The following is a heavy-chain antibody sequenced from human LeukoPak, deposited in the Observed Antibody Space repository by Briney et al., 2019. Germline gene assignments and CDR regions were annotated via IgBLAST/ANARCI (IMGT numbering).Heavy chain of an antibody. CDR2: IYYSGST. V-gene: IGHV4-59*01. CDR1: GGSISSYY. J-gene: IGHJ3*02. CDR3: ARVGAAARAFDI. Sequence: SETLSLTCTVSGGSISSYYWSWIPQPPGKGLEWIGYIYYSGSTNYNPSLKSRVTISVDTSKNQFSLKLSSVTAADTAVYYCARVGAAARAFDIWGQGTMVTVSS. D-gene: IGHD6-13*01.